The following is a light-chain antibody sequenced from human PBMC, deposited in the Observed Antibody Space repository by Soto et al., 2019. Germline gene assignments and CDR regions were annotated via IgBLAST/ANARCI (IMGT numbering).Light chain of an antibody. CDR1: NIGSKS. J-gene: IGLJ2*01. V-gene: IGLV3-21*04. CDR2: YDR. CDR3: QVWDSSSEHPV. Sequence: SYELTQPPSVSVAPGKTARITCGGNNIGSKSVHWYQQKPGQAPVLVIYYDRDRPSGIPERFSVSNSGNTATLNISRVEAGDEVDYYCQVWDSSSEHPVFGGGTKLTVL.